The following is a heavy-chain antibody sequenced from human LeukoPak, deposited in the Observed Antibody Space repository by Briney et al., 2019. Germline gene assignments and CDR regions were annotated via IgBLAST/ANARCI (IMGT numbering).Heavy chain of an antibody. CDR3: ARDLGQYYDTSDNWFDP. CDR2: IYSDGSRT. Sequence: GGSLRLSCAGSGFTLSNYWMHWVRQGPGKGLAWVSRIYSDGSRTTYADSVKGRFTISRDNAKNTLNLQMNSLRAEDTAVYYCARDLGQYYDTSDNWFDPWGQGTLVTVSS. J-gene: IGHJ5*02. CDR1: GFTLSNYW. V-gene: IGHV3-74*03. D-gene: IGHD3-22*01.